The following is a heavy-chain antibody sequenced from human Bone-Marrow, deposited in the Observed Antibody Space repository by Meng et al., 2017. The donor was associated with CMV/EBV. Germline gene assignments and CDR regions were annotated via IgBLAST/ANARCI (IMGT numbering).Heavy chain of an antibody. Sequence: KSAGYSFTTYWIAWVRQMPGKGLEWMGIIYPGDSDSRYSPSVQGQVTFSADKSITTAYLQWSSLKASDTAMYYCARATYSSGWSYDYWGLGTLVTVSS. J-gene: IGHJ4*02. CDR3: ARATYSSGWSYDY. CDR1: GYSFTTYW. CDR2: IYPGDSDS. D-gene: IGHD6-19*01. V-gene: IGHV5-51*01.